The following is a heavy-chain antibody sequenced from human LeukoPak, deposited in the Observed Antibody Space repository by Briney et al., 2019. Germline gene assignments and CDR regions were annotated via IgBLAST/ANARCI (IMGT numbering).Heavy chain of an antibody. J-gene: IGHJ5*02. CDR1: GYTFTGYY. CDR2: INPNSGGT. Sequence: ASVKVSCKASGYTFTGYYMHWVRQAPGQGLEWMGWINPNSGGTNYAQKFQGRVTMTRDTSISTAYMELSRLRSDDTAVYYCARDPLQKEEAAISNWFDPWGQGTLVTVSS. V-gene: IGHV1-2*02. CDR3: ARDPLQKEEAAISNWFDP. D-gene: IGHD2-2*01.